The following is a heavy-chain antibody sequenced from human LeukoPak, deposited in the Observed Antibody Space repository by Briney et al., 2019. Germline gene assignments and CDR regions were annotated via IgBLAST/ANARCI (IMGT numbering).Heavy chain of an antibody. CDR3: AKTRSVGAGNSAFDI. Sequence: ESMQISCKDSGYSFTNFWIGWVRQMPGKGLEWMGIIYPGDSDTRYSPSFQAQVTISADKYISTAYVQWSSLKASDTAIYYCAKTRSVGAGNSAFDIWGQGTMVTVSS. D-gene: IGHD1-26*01. V-gene: IGHV5-51*01. CDR2: IYPGDSDT. J-gene: IGHJ3*02. CDR1: GYSFTNFW.